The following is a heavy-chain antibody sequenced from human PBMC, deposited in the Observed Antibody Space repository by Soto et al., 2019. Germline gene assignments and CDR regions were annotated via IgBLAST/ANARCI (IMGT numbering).Heavy chain of an antibody. Sequence: GGSLRLSCATSGFTFSTYAMTWVRQAPGKGLEWVSGISGSGGNTYYADSVKGRFTVSRDNSKNTLYLQMNSLRAEDTAVYYCAKDPHYDFWSGYSHYFDYWGQGTLVTVSS. CDR1: GFTFSTYA. V-gene: IGHV3-23*01. J-gene: IGHJ4*02. D-gene: IGHD3-3*01. CDR2: ISGSGGNT. CDR3: AKDPHYDFWSGYSHYFDY.